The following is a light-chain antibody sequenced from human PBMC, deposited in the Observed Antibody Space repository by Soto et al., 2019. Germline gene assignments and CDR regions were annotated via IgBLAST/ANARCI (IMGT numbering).Light chain of an antibody. J-gene: IGKJ1*01. CDR2: DAS. Sequence: DIQMTQSPSTLSASVGDRVTITCRASQSISSWLAWYRQKPGKAPKLLIYDASSLESGVPSRFSGSGSGTEFTLTISSLQPDDLATYYCQHHRTFGQGTKVDIK. V-gene: IGKV1-5*01. CDR3: QHHRT. CDR1: QSISSW.